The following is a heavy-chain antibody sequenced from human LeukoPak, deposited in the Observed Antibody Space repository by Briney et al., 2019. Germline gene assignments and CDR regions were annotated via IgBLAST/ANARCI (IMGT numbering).Heavy chain of an antibody. D-gene: IGHD5-18*01. V-gene: IGHV1-69*05. CDR1: GYTFTSYG. CDR3: ARDPLPQYTDYYYMDV. Sequence: ASVEVSCKASGYTFTSYGISWVRQAPGQGLEWMGRIIPIFGTANYAQKFQGRVTITTDESTSTAYMELSSLRSEDTAVYYCARDPLPQYTDYYYMDVWGKGTTVTVSS. J-gene: IGHJ6*03. CDR2: IIPIFGTA.